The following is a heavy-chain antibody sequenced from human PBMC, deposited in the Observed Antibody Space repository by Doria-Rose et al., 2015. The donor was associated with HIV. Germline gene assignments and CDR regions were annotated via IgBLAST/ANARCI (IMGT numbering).Heavy chain of an antibody. CDR3: ARGLLRGGWNDVDYYYGMDV. CDR2: INHSGST. Sequence: QVQLQQWDAGLVKPSETLSLTRAVFGGSFSGYYWSWIRQPPGKGLEWIGEINHSGSTNYKTSLKSRVTISLDTSKNLFSLKLSSVTAADTAVYYCARGLLRGGWNDVDYYYGMDVWGQGTAVTVSS. J-gene: IGHJ6*02. D-gene: IGHD1-1*01. V-gene: IGHV4-34*01. CDR1: GGSFSGYY.